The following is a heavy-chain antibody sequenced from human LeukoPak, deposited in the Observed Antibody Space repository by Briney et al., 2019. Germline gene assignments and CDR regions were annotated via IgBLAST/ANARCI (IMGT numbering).Heavy chain of an antibody. CDR2: ISSSSSHI. J-gene: IGHJ3*02. V-gene: IGHV3-21*01. D-gene: IGHD2/OR15-2a*01. CDR3: ARSVMTGSTTRAFDM. Sequence: GGSLRLSCAASGFTFSSYGMHWVRQAPGKGLEWVSSISSSSSHIFYADSVKGRFTISRDNARNALDLQTNSLRAEDAAVYYCARSVMTGSTTRAFDMWGQGTMVTVSS. CDR1: GFTFSSYG.